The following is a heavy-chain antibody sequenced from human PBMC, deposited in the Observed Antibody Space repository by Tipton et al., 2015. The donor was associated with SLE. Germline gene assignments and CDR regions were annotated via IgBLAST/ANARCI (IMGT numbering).Heavy chain of an antibody. Sequence: LTCTVSGGSISSYYWGWIRQPPGKGLEWIAYIYYSGSTNYNPSLKSRVTISVDTSKNQFSLKLSSVTAADTAVYYCASHSSSSEGWFDPWGQGTLATVSS. CDR3: ASHSSSSEGWFDP. V-gene: IGHV4-59*12. CDR1: GGSISSYY. CDR2: IYYSGST. J-gene: IGHJ5*02. D-gene: IGHD6-6*01.